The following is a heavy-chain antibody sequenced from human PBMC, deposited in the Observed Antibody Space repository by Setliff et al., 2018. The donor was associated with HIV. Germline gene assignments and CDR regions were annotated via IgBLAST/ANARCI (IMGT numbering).Heavy chain of an antibody. CDR3: ARLWLHKEDDKPRFDP. D-gene: IGHD1-1*01. J-gene: IGHJ5*02. Sequence: SETLSLTCSVSAYSINSDYYWAWLRQSPGRGLASPGRGLEWIGHIFHSGSAYYNPSLKDRVSMSVDTSQNQFSLRLTSLTAADTAVYYCARLWLHKEDDKPRFDPWGQGSLVTVSS. CDR1: AYSINSDYY. V-gene: IGHV4-38-2*02. CDR2: IFHSGSA.